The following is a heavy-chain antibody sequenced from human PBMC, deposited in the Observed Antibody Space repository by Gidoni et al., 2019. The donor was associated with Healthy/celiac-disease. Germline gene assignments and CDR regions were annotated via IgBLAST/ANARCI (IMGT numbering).Heavy chain of an antibody. Sequence: EVQLVESGGGLVQPGGSLRLSCAASGFTFSSYWMSWVRQAPGKGLEWVANIKQDGSEKYYVDSVKGRFTISRDNAKNSLYLQMNSLRAEDTAVYYCARDQPIGTGPYFDYWGQGTLVTVSS. D-gene: IGHD3-9*01. V-gene: IGHV3-7*04. CDR2: IKQDGSEK. J-gene: IGHJ4*02. CDR3: ARDQPIGTGPYFDY. CDR1: GFTFSSYW.